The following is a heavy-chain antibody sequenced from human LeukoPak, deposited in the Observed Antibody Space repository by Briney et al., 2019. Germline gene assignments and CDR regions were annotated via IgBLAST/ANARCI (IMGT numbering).Heavy chain of an antibody. CDR2: ISGSSSTI. D-gene: IGHD3-22*01. CDR1: GFTFSSYA. J-gene: IGHJ4*02. CDR3: ARDHYYDSSGPNPSLDY. Sequence: PGGSLRLSCAASGFTFSSYAMHWVRQAPGKGLEWVSYISGSSSTIYYADPVKGRLTISRDNAKNSLYLQMNSLRAEDTAVYYCARDHYYDSSGPNPSLDYRGQGTLVTVSS. V-gene: IGHV3-48*01.